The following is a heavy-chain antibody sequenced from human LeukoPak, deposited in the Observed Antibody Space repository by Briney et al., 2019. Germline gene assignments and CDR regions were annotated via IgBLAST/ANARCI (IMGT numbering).Heavy chain of an antibody. CDR1: GITLSNYG. Sequence: PGGSLRLSCAVSGITLSNYGMSWVRQAPGKGLEWVANIKLDGSEKYYVDSVKGRFTISRDNAKNSLYLQMSSLRAADTAVYYCARNMPYTGSYYHYYGMDVWGQGTTVTVSS. D-gene: IGHD1-26*01. V-gene: IGHV3-7*01. CDR2: IKLDGSEK. CDR3: ARNMPYTGSYYHYYGMDV. J-gene: IGHJ6*02.